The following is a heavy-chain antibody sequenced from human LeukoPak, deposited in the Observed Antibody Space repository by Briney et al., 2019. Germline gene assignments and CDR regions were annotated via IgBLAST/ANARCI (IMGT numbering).Heavy chain of an antibody. CDR3: ARSRGNDYADY. CDR1: GYTFTGYY. Sequence: ASVKVSCKASGYTFTGYYMHWVRQAPGQRLEWMGWINPSSGGTSYAQKFQGRVNMTRDTSISTAYMELSRLRSDDTAVYYCARSRGNDYADYWGQGTLVTVSS. CDR2: INPSSGGT. D-gene: IGHD4-17*01. J-gene: IGHJ4*02. V-gene: IGHV1-2*02.